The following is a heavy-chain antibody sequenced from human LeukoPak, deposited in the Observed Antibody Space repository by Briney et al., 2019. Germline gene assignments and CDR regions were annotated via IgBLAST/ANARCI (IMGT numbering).Heavy chain of an antibody. CDR2: IDWDDDK. CDR3: ARIGSYNEFDY. Sequence: SGPTQVNPTQTLTLTCTFSGFSLSTSGMRVSWIRQPPGKALEWLARIDWDDDKFYSTSLKTRLTISKDTSKDQVVLTMTNMDPVDTATYYYARIGSYNEFDYWGQGTLVTVSS. J-gene: IGHJ4*02. D-gene: IGHD1-1*01. CDR1: GFSLSTSGMR. V-gene: IGHV2-70*04.